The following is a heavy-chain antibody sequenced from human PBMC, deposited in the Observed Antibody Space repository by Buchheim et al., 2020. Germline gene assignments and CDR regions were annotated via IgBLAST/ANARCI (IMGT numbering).Heavy chain of an antibody. J-gene: IGHJ4*02. V-gene: IGHV4-61*02. CDR1: GGSLSSGSYY. D-gene: IGHD3-10*01. CDR3: ARAGDYYGSGSYYVNFDY. CDR2: IYTRGST. Sequence: QVQLQESGPGLVKPSQTLSLTCTVSGGSLSSGSYYWSWIRQPAGKGLEWIGRIYTRGSTNHNPSLKSRVTISVDTSKNQFSLKLSSVTAADTAVYYCARAGDYYGSGSYYVNFDYWGQGTL.